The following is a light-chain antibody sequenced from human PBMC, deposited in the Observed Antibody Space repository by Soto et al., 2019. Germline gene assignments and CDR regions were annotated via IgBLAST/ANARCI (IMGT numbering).Light chain of an antibody. Sequence: QSALTQPASVSGSPGQSITLLCTGTSSDVGGYNSVSWYQQHPAKAPKLMIHDVSNRPSGVSNRFSGSKSGNTASLTISGLQAEDEADYYCSSYTSSSSYVFGTGTKLTVL. J-gene: IGLJ1*01. CDR2: DVS. CDR1: SSDVGGYNS. V-gene: IGLV2-14*01. CDR3: SSYTSSSSYV.